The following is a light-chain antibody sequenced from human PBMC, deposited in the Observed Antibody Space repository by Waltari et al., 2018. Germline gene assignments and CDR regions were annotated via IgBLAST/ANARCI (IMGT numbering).Light chain of an antibody. CDR3: CSYAGSYTFGV. V-gene: IGLV2-11*01. Sequence: QSALTQPRSVSGSPGQSVTISCTGTSSDVGGYNYVSWYQPPPGKAPKLIILELNKRPSGVPDRFSGSKSGNTASLTISGLQAEDEADYYCCSYAGSYTFGVFGGGTKVTVL. CDR1: SSDVGGYNY. J-gene: IGLJ2*01. CDR2: ELN.